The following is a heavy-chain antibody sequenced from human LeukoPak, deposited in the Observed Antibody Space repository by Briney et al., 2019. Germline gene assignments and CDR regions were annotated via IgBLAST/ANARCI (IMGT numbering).Heavy chain of an antibody. CDR1: GYTFTGYY. CDR3: ARDYPCGGDCYKLDY. Sequence: ASVKVSCKASGYTFTGYYMHWVRQAPGQGLEWMGWINPNSGGTNYAQKFQGRVTMTRDTSISTAYMELNRLRSDDTAVYYCARDYPCGGDCYKLDYWGQGTLVTVSS. J-gene: IGHJ4*02. CDR2: INPNSGGT. V-gene: IGHV1-2*02. D-gene: IGHD2-21*02.